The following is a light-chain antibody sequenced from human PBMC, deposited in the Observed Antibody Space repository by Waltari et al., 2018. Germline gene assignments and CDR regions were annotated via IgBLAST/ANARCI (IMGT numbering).Light chain of an antibody. Sequence: QSVLTQPPSVSGSPGHSVTISCTGTSSDVGGYDFVSLYQQDPVKAPKLLIFDVTKRPSGVPSRFSASKSGNTASLTISGLQAEDEADYYCCSYAVTSSSYVFGGGTKVIV. CDR3: CSYAVTSSSYV. J-gene: IGLJ1*01. V-gene: IGLV2-11*01. CDR2: DVT. CDR1: SSDVGGYDF.